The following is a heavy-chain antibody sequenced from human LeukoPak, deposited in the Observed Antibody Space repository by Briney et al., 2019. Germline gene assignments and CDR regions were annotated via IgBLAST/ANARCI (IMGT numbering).Heavy chain of an antibody. Sequence: GGSLRLSCAASGFTFSSYGMHWVRQAPGKGLEWVAFIRYDGSNKYYADSVKGRFTISRDNSKNTLYLQMNSLRAEDTAVYYCAKDHRWGPTYYYDSSGPNWFDPWGQGTLVTVSS. J-gene: IGHJ5*02. V-gene: IGHV3-30*02. CDR2: IRYDGSNK. D-gene: IGHD3-22*01. CDR3: AKDHRWGPTYYYDSSGPNWFDP. CDR1: GFTFSSYG.